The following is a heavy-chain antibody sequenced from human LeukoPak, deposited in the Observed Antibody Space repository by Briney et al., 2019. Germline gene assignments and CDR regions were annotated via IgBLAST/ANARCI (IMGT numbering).Heavy chain of an antibody. D-gene: IGHD5-24*01. J-gene: IGHJ6*02. CDR3: ARGGDGYNHPFGMDV. CDR2: IYHSGNT. CDR1: GGSISSSNW. Sequence: SGTLSLTCAVSGGSISSSNWWSWVRQPPGKGLELIGEIYHSGNTNYDPSLKSRVTISVDKYKNKFSLKLNSVTAADTAVYYCARGGDGYNHPFGMDVWGQGTTVTVSS. V-gene: IGHV4-4*02.